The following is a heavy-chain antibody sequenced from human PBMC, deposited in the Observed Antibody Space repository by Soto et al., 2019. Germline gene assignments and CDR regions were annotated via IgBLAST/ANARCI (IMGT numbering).Heavy chain of an antibody. V-gene: IGHV3-21*01. CDR1: GFTFSSYS. Sequence: GGSLRLSCAASGFTFSSYSMNWVRQAPGRGLEWVSSISSSSSYIYYADSVKGRFTISRDNAKNSLYLQTNSLRAEDTAVYYCARVGSPDAFDIWGQGTMVTVSS. J-gene: IGHJ3*02. D-gene: IGHD3-16*01. CDR3: ARVGSPDAFDI. CDR2: ISSSSSYI.